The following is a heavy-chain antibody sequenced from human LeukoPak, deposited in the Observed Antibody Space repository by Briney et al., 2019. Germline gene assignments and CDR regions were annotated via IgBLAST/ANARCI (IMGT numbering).Heavy chain of an antibody. J-gene: IGHJ4*02. CDR3: ARNPGYYYDSSDYYFDY. Sequence: GGSLRLSCAASGFTFSSYAMSWVRQAPGKGLEWVSAISGSGGSTYYADSVKGRFTISRDNSKNTLYLQMNSLRAEDTAVYYCARNPGYYYDSSDYYFDYWGQGTLVTVSS. V-gene: IGHV3-23*01. CDR2: ISGSGGST. D-gene: IGHD3-22*01. CDR1: GFTFSSYA.